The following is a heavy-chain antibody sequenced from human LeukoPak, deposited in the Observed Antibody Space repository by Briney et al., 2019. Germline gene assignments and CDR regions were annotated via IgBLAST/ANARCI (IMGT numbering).Heavy chain of an antibody. J-gene: IGHJ4*02. CDR2: ISGSGGST. Sequence: AGGSLRLSCAVSGFIFDDYAMHWVRQAPGKGLEWVSGISGSGGSTYYADSVKGRFTISRDNSKNTLYLQMNSLRAEDTAVYYCAKLSGDEESFDYWGQGTLVTVSS. CDR1: GFIFDDYA. CDR3: AKLSGDEESFDY. V-gene: IGHV3-23*01. D-gene: IGHD7-27*01.